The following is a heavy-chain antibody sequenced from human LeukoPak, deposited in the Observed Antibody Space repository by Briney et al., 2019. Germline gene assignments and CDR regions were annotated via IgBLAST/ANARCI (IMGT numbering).Heavy chain of an antibody. CDR3: ARGGALRYFEWFSAY. CDR1: GYNFTNYY. CDR2: MNPSGDTT. Sequence: GASVKVSCKTSGYNFTNYYMHWVRQAPGHGLEWMGIMNPSGDTTTYAEKSQGRVTMTRDTSMSTVYMELSSLRSEDTAVYYCARGGALRYFEWFSAYWGQGTLVTVSS. V-gene: IGHV1-46*01. D-gene: IGHD3-9*01. J-gene: IGHJ4*02.